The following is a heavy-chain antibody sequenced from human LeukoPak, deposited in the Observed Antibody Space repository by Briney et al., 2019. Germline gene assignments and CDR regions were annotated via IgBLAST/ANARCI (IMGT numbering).Heavy chain of an antibody. CDR3: ARVDNWNDLYFDY. V-gene: IGHV4-34*01. CDR2: INHSGST. J-gene: IGHJ4*02. CDR1: GGSFSGYY. Sequence: SETLSLTCAVYGGSFSGYYWSWIRQPPGKGLEWIGEINHSGSTNYNPSLKSRVTISVDTSKNQFSLKLSSVTAADSAVYNCARVDNWNDLYFDYWGQGTLVTVSS. D-gene: IGHD1-1*01.